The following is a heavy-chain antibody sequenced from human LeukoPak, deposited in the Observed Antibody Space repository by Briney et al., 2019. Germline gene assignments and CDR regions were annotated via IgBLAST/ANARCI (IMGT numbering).Heavy chain of an antibody. CDR3: ITPLPYSAQ. V-gene: IGHV3-15*07. J-gene: IGHJ4*02. D-gene: IGHD2-21*01. CDR2: IKPKTDGETT. CDR1: GFTFSSAD. Sequence: PGGSLRLSCAVSGFTFSSADMNWVRQAPGKGLEWVGRIKPKTDGETTECAAPVKDIFYIARDDSKSMMYLQMNSLKTEDTAVYYCITPLPYSAQGGQGTLVTVSS.